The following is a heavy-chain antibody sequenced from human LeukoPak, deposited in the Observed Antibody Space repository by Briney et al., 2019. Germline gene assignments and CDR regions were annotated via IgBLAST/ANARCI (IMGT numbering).Heavy chain of an antibody. V-gene: IGHV4-59*01. J-gene: IGHJ3*02. Sequence: SETLSLTCTVSGGSISSYYWSWIRQPPGKGLEWIGYIYYSGSTNYNPSLKSRVTISVDTSKNQFSLKLSSVTAADTAVYYCARERYTMVQGVNAFDIWGQGTMVTVSS. CDR1: GGSISSYY. D-gene: IGHD3-10*01. CDR3: ARERYTMVQGVNAFDI. CDR2: IYYSGST.